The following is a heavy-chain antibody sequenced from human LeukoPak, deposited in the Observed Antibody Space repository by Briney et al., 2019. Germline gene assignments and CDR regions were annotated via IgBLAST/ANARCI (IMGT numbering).Heavy chain of an antibody. CDR3: ARYRIIYGDYGDAFDI. Sequence: GGSLRLSCAASGFTFSRYSMNWVRQAPGRGLEWVSSISSSSSYIYYADSLKGRFTISRDNAKNSLYLQMNSLRAEDTAVYFCARYRIIYGDYGDAFDIWGQGTMVTVSS. CDR1: GFTFSRYS. D-gene: IGHD4-17*01. J-gene: IGHJ3*02. V-gene: IGHV3-21*01. CDR2: ISSSSSYI.